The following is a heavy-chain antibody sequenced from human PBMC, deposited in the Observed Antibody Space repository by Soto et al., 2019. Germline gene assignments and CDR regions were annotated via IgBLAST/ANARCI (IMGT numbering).Heavy chain of an antibody. V-gene: IGHV1-3*04. CDR2: INTINGNT. CDR3: ARRGSSSVDY. CDR1: GYSFITYA. J-gene: IGHJ4*02. Sequence: VQLVQSGAEVRKPGASVKVSFKASGYSFITYAMHWLRQAPGQRVEWMGWINTINGNTEYSQRFQGRITITRDTSATTTYMDLGSLTSEDTAVYFCARRGSSSVDYWGQGTLVTVSS. D-gene: IGHD6-13*01.